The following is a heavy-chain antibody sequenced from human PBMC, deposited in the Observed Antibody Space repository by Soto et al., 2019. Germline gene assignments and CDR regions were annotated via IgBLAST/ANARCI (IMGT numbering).Heavy chain of an antibody. V-gene: IGHV3-23*01. CDR2: ISGSVGSP. D-gene: IGHD2-15*01. CDR3: AKARCSGNSCYVPDY. Sequence: SLSLSCAASGFTFNSYTMAWVRQAPGKGLEWVSFISGSVGSPSYADSVQGRFTISRDNSRNTLSLQMNSLRAEDTATYYCAKARCSGNSCYVPDYWGHGSLVTVSS. CDR1: GFTFNSYT. J-gene: IGHJ4*01.